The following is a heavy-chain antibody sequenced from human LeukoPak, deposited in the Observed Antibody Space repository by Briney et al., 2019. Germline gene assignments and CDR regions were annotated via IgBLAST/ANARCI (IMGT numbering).Heavy chain of an antibody. Sequence: SVKVSCKTSGYTFALYYVHWVRRAPGLGLEWRGRIHPNSGVTPSEQKFQGRVTMTRETSITTAYTEKRSLGSDDTAVYYCARDLGQGYYDAFDIWGQGTMVTVSS. CDR3: ARDLGQGYYDAFDI. CDR2: IHPNSGVT. V-gene: IGHV1-2*06. CDR1: GYTFALYY. J-gene: IGHJ3*02. D-gene: IGHD3-10*01.